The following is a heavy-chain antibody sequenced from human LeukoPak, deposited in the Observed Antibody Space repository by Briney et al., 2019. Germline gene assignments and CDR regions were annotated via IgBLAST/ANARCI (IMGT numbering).Heavy chain of an antibody. Sequence: GGSLRLSCAASGFIVSGDFMSWVRQAPGKGLEWVSVIYSDGSAYYADSVKGRFTISRDNSKNTLDLQMTGLRAEDTAVYYCARERGRGRDSPWFDYWGQGTLVTVSS. CDR2: IYSDGSA. J-gene: IGHJ4*02. D-gene: IGHD1-26*01. CDR3: ARERGRGRDSPWFDY. V-gene: IGHV3-53*01. CDR1: GFIVSGDF.